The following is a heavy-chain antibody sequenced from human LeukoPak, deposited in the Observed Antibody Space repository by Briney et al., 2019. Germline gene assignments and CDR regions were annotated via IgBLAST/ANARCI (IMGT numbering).Heavy chain of an antibody. D-gene: IGHD3-10*01. V-gene: IGHV3-21*01. CDR2: ISSSGSYI. CDR3: ASKPFSENYLGY. CDR1: GFTFSSYA. Sequence: GGSLRLSCAASGFTFSSYAMSWVRQAPGKGLEWVSSISSSGSYIYYADSVKGRFTISRDNAKNSLYLQMNSLRAEDTAVYYCASKPFSENYLGYWGQGTLVTVSS. J-gene: IGHJ4*02.